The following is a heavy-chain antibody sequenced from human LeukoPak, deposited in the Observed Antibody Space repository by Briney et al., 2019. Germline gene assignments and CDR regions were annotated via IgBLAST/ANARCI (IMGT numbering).Heavy chain of an antibody. D-gene: IGHD3-22*01. CDR1: GGSIGCSSYY. CDR3: ARLGYYDSSGYYCFDY. V-gene: IGHV4-39*01. CDR2: IYYSGST. J-gene: IGHJ4*02. Sequence: SETLSLTCTVSGGSIGCSSYYWGWIRQPPGKGLEWIGSIYYSGSTYYNPSLKSRVTISVDTSKNQFSLKLSSVTAADTAVYYCARLGYYDSSGYYCFDYWGQGTLVTVSS.